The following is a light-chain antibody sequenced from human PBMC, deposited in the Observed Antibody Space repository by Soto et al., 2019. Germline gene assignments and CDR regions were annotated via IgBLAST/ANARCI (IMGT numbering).Light chain of an antibody. Sequence: EKVMTQSPATLSVSPGERATLSCRASQSVSSNLAWYQQKPGQAPRLLIYDASTRATGIPARFSGSGSGTEFTLTISSLQSEVLAVYYCQQYDDWPETFGQGTKVEIK. CDR1: QSVSSN. V-gene: IGKV3-15*01. J-gene: IGKJ1*01. CDR3: QQYDDWPET. CDR2: DAS.